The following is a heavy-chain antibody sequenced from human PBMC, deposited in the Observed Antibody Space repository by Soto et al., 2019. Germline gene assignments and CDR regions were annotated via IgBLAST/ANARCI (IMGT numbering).Heavy chain of an antibody. CDR3: TIEPNAVSGTFYRALDAFDI. V-gene: IGHV3-49*03. CDR2: IRSKAYGGTT. D-gene: IGHD6-19*01. J-gene: IGHJ3*02. CDR1: GFTFGDYA. Sequence: GGSLRLSCTASGFTFGDYAMSWFRQAPGKGLEWVGFIRSKAYGGTTEYAASVKGRFTISRDDSKSIAYLQMNSLKTEDTAVYYCTIEPNAVSGTFYRALDAFDIWGQGTMVTVSS.